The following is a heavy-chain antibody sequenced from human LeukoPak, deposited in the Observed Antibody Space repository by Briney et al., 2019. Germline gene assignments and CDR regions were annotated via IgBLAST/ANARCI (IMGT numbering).Heavy chain of an antibody. CDR1: GDSVNSGYSY. CDR2: IYTSVSI. D-gene: IGHD6-19*01. Sequence: PSQTLSLTCTVSGDSVNSGYSYWNWIRQPAGKGLEWIGRIYTSVSIIYNPSLKSRVTISIDTSKNQFSLKLSSVTAADTALYYCAKEGYSSFDYWGQGTLVTVSS. CDR3: AKEGYSSFDY. J-gene: IGHJ4*02. V-gene: IGHV4-61*02.